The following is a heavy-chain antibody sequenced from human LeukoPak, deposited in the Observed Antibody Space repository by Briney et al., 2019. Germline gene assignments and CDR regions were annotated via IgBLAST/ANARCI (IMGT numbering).Heavy chain of an antibody. D-gene: IGHD3-10*02. CDR3: AELGITMIGGV. Sequence: GGSLRLSCAASGFTFSSYEMNWVRQAPGKGLEWVSYISSSGSTIYYADSVKGRFTISRDNAKNSLYLQMNSLRAEDTAVYSCAELGITMIGGVWGKGTTVTISS. V-gene: IGHV3-48*03. CDR2: ISSSGSTI. J-gene: IGHJ6*04. CDR1: GFTFSSYE.